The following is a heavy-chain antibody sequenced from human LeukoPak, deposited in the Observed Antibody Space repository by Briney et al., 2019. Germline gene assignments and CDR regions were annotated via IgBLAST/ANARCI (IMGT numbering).Heavy chain of an antibody. D-gene: IGHD2-15*01. CDR1: GFTFSSYA. CDR2: ISGSGGST. CDR3: ATDVAYYYYYYMDV. V-gene: IGHV3-23*01. Sequence: PGGSLRLSCAASGFTFSSYAMSWVRHAPGQGLEWVSAISGSGGSTYYAHSVKGRFTTSRDNSKNTLYLQMNSLRAEDTAVYYCATDVAYYYYYYMDVWGKGTTVTVSS. J-gene: IGHJ6*03.